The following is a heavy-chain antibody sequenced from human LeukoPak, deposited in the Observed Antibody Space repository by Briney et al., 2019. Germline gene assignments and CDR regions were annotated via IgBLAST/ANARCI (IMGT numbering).Heavy chain of an antibody. D-gene: IGHD3-16*01. CDR3: AIGPYDHPDY. CDR2: IYYSGST. CDR1: GGSISSSSYY. V-gene: IGHV4-39*01. J-gene: IGHJ4*02. Sequence: SETLSLTCTVSGGSISSSSYYWGWIRQPPGKGLEWIGSIYYSGSTYYNPSLKSRVTISVDTSKNQFSLKLSSVTAADTAVYYCAIGPYDHPDYWGQGTLVTVSS.